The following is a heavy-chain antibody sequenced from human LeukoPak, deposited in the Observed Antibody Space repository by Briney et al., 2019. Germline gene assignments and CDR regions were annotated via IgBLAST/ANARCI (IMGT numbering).Heavy chain of an antibody. V-gene: IGHV4-39*07. CDR3: ARDRDSGSYVDY. Sequence: SETLSLTCTVSGGSISSSSYYWGWIRQPPGKGLEWIGSIYYSGSTYYNPSLKSRVTISVDTPKDQFSLKLSSVTAADTAVYYCARDRDSGSYVDYWGQGTLVTVSS. D-gene: IGHD1-26*01. J-gene: IGHJ4*02. CDR2: IYYSGST. CDR1: GGSISSSSYY.